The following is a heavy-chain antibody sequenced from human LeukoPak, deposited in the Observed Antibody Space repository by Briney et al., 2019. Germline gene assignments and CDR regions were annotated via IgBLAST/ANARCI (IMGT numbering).Heavy chain of an antibody. CDR2: ISTSTTTI. J-gene: IGHJ3*02. CDR3: TRRDTQTLAFDI. V-gene: IGHV3-48*04. Sequence: PGGSLRLSCAASGFTFSSYSMNWVRQAPGKGLEWISYISTSTTTIYYANSVKGRFTISRDNAKNSLYLQMNSLSAEDMALYYCTRRDTQTLAFDIWGQGTMVTVSS. CDR1: GFTFSSYS. D-gene: IGHD5-18*01.